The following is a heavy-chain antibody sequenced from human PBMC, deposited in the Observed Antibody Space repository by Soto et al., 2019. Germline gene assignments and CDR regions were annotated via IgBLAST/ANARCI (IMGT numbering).Heavy chain of an antibody. J-gene: IGHJ6*02. CDR2: IWYDGSNK. CDR1: GFTFSSYG. Sequence: QVQLVESGGGVVQPGRSLRLSCAASGFTFSSYGMHWVRQAPGKGLEWVAVIWYDGSNKYYADSVKGRFTISRDNSKNTLYLQMNSLRAEDTAVYYCARAKRDYYYYYDMDVWGQGTTVTVSS. V-gene: IGHV3-33*01. CDR3: ARAKRDYYYYYDMDV.